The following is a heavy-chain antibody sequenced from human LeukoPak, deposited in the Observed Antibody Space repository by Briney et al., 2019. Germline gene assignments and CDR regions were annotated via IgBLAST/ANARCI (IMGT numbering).Heavy chain of an antibody. J-gene: IGHJ3*02. V-gene: IGHV4-30-4*01. CDR2: IYYSGST. Sequence: SETLSLTCTVSGDSISSGDYYWSWIRQPPGKGLEWIGYIYYSGSTYYNPSLKSRVTISVDTSKNQFSLKLSSVTAADTAVYYCARVLTHSSGWYGAFDIWGQGTMVTVSS. CDR3: ARVLTHSSGWYGAFDI. D-gene: IGHD6-19*01. CDR1: GDSISSGDYY.